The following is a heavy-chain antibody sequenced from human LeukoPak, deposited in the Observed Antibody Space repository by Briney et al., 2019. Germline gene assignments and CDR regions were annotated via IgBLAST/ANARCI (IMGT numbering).Heavy chain of an antibody. D-gene: IGHD4-17*01. CDR1: GYTFTYYY. CDR3: ARHGDGAENFQH. CDR2: INPSGGST. V-gene: IGHV1-46*01. Sequence: ASVKVSCKASGYTFTYYYIHWVRQAPGQGLEWMGIINPSGGSTNYAQKFQGRVTMTRDTSTSTLYMELNSLRSDDTSVYYCARHGDGAENFQHWGQGTLVTVS. J-gene: IGHJ1*01.